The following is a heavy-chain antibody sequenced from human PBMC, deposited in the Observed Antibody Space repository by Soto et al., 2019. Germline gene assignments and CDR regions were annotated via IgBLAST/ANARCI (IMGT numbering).Heavy chain of an antibody. V-gene: IGHV3-21*01. CDR1: GFTFSTYT. CDR2: ISGSSRYI. J-gene: IGHJ5*02. Sequence: LRLSCAASGFTFSTYTMNWVRQAPGKGLEWVSSISGSSRYIYYADSVKGRFTISRDNAKNSLFLQMNSLKAEDTAVYYCARGPPLYSSDWYFDPWGQGTLVTVSS. D-gene: IGHD6-13*01. CDR3: ARGPPLYSSDWYFDP.